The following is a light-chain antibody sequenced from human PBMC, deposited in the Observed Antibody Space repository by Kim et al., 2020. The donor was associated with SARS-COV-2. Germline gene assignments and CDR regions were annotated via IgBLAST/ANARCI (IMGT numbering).Light chain of an antibody. V-gene: IGLV3-19*01. CDR2: GKN. J-gene: IGLJ2*01. Sequence: SELTQDPAVSVALGQTVRITCQGDSLRSYYASWYQQKPGQAPVLVIYGKNNRPSGIPDRFSGSSSGNTASLTITGAQAEDEADYYCNSRDSSGPVVFGGG. CDR3: NSRDSSGPVV. CDR1: SLRSYY.